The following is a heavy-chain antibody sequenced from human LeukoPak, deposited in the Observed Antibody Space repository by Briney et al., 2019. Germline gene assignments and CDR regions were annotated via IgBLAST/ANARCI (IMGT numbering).Heavy chain of an antibody. Sequence: ASVKVSCKASGDTFNSYAISWVRQAPGQGLEWMGRIIPIFGTANYAQKFQGRVTITTDESTSTAYMELSSLRSEDTAVYYCARDRPGNYYGSRSYYFDYWGQGTLVTASS. CDR3: ARDRPGNYYGSRSYYFDY. V-gene: IGHV1-69*05. CDR2: IIPIFGTA. J-gene: IGHJ4*02. CDR1: GDTFNSYA. D-gene: IGHD3-10*01.